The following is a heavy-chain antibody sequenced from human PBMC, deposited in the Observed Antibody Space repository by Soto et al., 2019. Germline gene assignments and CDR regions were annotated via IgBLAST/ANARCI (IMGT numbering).Heavy chain of an antibody. J-gene: IGHJ4*02. V-gene: IGHV3-21*01. D-gene: IGHD3-22*01. Sequence: GGSLRLFCAASGFTFSSYSMNWVRQAPGKGLEWVSSISSSSSYIYYADSVKGRFTISRDNAKNSLYLQMNSLRAEDTAVYYCARVTYYYDSSVTSPFDYWGQGTLVTGSS. CDR3: ARVTYYYDSSVTSPFDY. CDR2: ISSSSSYI. CDR1: GFTFSSYS.